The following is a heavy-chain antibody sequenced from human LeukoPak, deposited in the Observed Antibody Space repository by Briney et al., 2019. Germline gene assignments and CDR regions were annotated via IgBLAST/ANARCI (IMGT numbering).Heavy chain of an antibody. J-gene: IGHJ4*02. CDR1: GFTFTSFY. CDR3: AREVAVGIGAYNF. V-gene: IGHV3-7*01. D-gene: IGHD6-13*01. CDR2: INLDGSEQ. Sequence: GGSLRLSCVASGFTFTSFYMSWVRQAPGKGLEWVANINLDGSEQYYVDSVKGRFTISRDNAKNSLYLQMNSLWAEDTVVYYCAREVAVGIGAYNFWGQGTLVTVSS.